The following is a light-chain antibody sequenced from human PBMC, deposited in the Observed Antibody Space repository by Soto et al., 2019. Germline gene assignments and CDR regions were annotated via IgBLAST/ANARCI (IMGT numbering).Light chain of an antibody. J-gene: IGKJ1*01. CDR1: QSISSW. CDR2: KAS. V-gene: IGKV1-5*03. Sequence: DIQMTQSPSTLSASVGDRVTITCRASQSISSWLAWYQQKPGKAPKLLIYKASSLESGVPSRFSGSRSGTEFTLTISSLQPDDFATYYCQQFQSFSPTFGQGTKVEIK. CDR3: QQFQSFSPT.